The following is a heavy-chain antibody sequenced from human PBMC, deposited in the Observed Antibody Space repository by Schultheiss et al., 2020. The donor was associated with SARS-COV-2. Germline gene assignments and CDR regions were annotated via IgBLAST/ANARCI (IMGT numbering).Heavy chain of an antibody. Sequence: GGSLRLSCAASGFTFSSYAISWVRQAPGKGLEWVTVISYDGSNKYYADSVKGRFTISRDNAKNSLYLQMNSLRVEDTAVYYCARGHYSYYGVDVWGQGTTVTVSS. V-gene: IGHV3-30*04. J-gene: IGHJ6*02. CDR2: ISYDGSNK. CDR1: GFTFSSYA. CDR3: ARGHYSYYGVDV.